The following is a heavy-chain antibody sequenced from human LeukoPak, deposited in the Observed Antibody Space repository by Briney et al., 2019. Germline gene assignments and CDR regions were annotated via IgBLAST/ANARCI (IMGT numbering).Heavy chain of an antibody. D-gene: IGHD2-21*02. CDR1: GFTFSDYY. J-gene: IGHJ4*02. CDR3: AREYFGGDCYSDPHYFDY. CDR2: ISSSGSTI. V-gene: IGHV3-11*01. Sequence: GGSLRLSCAASGFTFSDYYMSWIRQAPGKGLEWVSYISSSGSTIYYADSVKGRFTISRDNAKNSLYLQMNSLRAEDTAVYYCAREYFGGDCYSDPHYFDYWGQGTLVTVSS.